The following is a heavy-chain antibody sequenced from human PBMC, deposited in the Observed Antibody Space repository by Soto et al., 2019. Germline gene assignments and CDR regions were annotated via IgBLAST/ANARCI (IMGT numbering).Heavy chain of an antibody. J-gene: IGHJ5*02. CDR1: GGSISSGGYY. CDR3: AREEGGGYDHRWFDP. V-gene: IGHV4-31*03. CDR2: IYYSGST. D-gene: IGHD5-12*01. Sequence: QVQLQESGPGLVKPSQTLSLTCTVSGGSISSGGYYWSWIRQHPGKGLEWIGYIYYSGSTYYNPSLKSRVTISVDTSKNQFSLKLSSVTAADTAVYDCAREEGGGYDHRWFDPWGQGTLVTVSS.